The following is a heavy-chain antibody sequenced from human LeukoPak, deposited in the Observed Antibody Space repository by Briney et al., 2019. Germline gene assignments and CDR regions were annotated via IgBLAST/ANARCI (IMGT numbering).Heavy chain of an antibody. CDR2: IYTSGST. Sequence: PSETLSLTCTVSGGSISSYYWSWIRQPAGKGLEWIGRIYTSGSTNYNPSLKSRVTMSVDTSKNQFSLKLSSVTAADTAVYYCARDAIVVPAANWFDPWGQRTLVTVSS. V-gene: IGHV4-4*07. D-gene: IGHD2-2*01. CDR3: ARDAIVVPAANWFDP. J-gene: IGHJ5*02. CDR1: GGSISSYY.